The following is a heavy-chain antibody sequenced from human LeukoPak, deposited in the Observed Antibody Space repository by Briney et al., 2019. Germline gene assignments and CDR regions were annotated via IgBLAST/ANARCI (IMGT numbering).Heavy chain of an antibody. V-gene: IGHV4-38-2*02. CDR2: IYHSGST. CDR1: GYSISSGYY. J-gene: IGHJ6*03. CDR3: ARDGYSGSYRAYYYYYYYMDV. D-gene: IGHD1-26*01. Sequence: TSETLSLTCTVSGYSISSGYYWGWIRQPPGKGLEWIRSIYHSGSTYYNPSLKRRVTISVDTSKNQFSLKLSSVTAADTAVYYCARDGYSGSYRAYYYYYYYMDVWGKGTTVTVSS.